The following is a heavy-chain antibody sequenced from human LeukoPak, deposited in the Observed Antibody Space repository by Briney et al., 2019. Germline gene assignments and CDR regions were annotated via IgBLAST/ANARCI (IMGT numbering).Heavy chain of an antibody. CDR1: GFTFSSYE. CDR2: ISSGARTI. V-gene: IGHV3-48*03. CDR3: ARGPSGYHNT. Sequence: GGSLRLSCSASGFTFSSYEMNWVRQAPGKGLEWVSSISSGARTIYYTDSVKGRFTISRDNAKNSLYLQMNSLRVEDTAVYYCARGPSGYHNTGGQGTLVTVSS. J-gene: IGHJ4*02. D-gene: IGHD5-12*01.